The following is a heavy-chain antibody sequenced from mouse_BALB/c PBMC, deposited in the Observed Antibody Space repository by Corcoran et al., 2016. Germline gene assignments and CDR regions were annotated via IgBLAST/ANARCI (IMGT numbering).Heavy chain of an antibody. Sequence: EVQLQQSGAELVKPGASVKLSCTASGFNIKDTYMHWVKQRPEQGLEWIGRIDPANGNTKYDPKFQGKATITADTSSNTAYLQLSSLTSEDTAVYYCASLRLWSYWGQGTLVTVSA. V-gene: IGHV14-3*02. CDR1: GFNIKDTY. CDR2: IDPANGNT. CDR3: ASLRLWSY. D-gene: IGHD1-2*01. J-gene: IGHJ3*01.